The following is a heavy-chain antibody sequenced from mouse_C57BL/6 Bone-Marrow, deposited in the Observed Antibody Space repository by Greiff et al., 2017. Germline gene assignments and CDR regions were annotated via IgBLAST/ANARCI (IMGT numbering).Heavy chain of an antibody. D-gene: IGHD2-3*01. Sequence: ESGPGLVKPSQSLSLTCSVTGYSITSGYYWNWIRQLPGNKLEWMGDISYDGSNKYNPSLHNRISITRDTTRNQFFLKLNSVTTEYTATHCCARDEDDGYSYFDYWGQGTTLTVSS. CDR2: ISYDGSN. CDR3: ARDEDDGYSYFDY. J-gene: IGHJ2*01. CDR1: GYSITSGYY. V-gene: IGHV3-6*01.